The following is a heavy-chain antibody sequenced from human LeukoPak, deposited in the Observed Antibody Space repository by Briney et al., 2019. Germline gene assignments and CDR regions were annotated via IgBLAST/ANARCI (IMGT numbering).Heavy chain of an antibody. Sequence: PSETLSLTCAVYGGSFSGYYWSWIRQPPGRGLEWIGEMNHSGSTNYNPSLKSRVTISVDTSKNQFSLRLSSVTATDTAVYYCARRLGRKFGERFYYYHYMDVWGKGTTVTISS. CDR2: MNHSGST. J-gene: IGHJ6*03. V-gene: IGHV4-34*01. D-gene: IGHD3-10*01. CDR1: GGSFSGYY. CDR3: ARRLGRKFGERFYYYHYMDV.